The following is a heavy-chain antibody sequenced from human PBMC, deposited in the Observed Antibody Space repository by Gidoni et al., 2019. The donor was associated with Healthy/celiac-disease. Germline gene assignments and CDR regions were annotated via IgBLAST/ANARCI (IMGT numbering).Heavy chain of an antibody. CDR1: GGSISSYY. J-gene: IGHJ4*02. CDR2: IYYSGST. CDR3: ARGSGYVIDY. V-gene: IGHV4-59*01. D-gene: IGHD5-12*01. Sequence: QVQLQESGPGLVKPSETLSLTCPFPGGSISSYYWSWIRQPPGKGLEWIGYIYYSGSTNYNPSLKSRVTISVDTSKNQFSLKLSSVTAADTAVYYCARGSGYVIDYWGQGTLVTVSS.